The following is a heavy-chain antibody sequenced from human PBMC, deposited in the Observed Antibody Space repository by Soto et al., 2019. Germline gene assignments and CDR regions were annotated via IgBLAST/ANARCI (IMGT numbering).Heavy chain of an antibody. V-gene: IGHV4-30-4*01. CDR1: GGSITSADYY. J-gene: IGHJ4*02. D-gene: IGHD2-21*02. CDR2: IFYSGST. CDR3: ASANCGGDCSYRHDRYQFES. Sequence: QVQLQESGPGLVKPSQSLSLTCTVSGGSITSADYYWSWIRQPPGRGLEWIGYIFYSGSTHYTPSHKSPFIISLDTSKKQVSLKLSSVTAADTAVYYCASANCGGDCSYRHDRYQFESWGQGTLVTVSS.